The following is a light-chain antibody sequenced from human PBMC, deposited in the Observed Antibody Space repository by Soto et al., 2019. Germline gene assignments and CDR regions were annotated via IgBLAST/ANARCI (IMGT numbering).Light chain of an antibody. J-gene: IGLJ2*01. CDR2: STN. V-gene: IGLV8-61*01. CDR1: SDSVSTNNY. CDR3: VLYMDSGIWV. Sequence: QTVVTQEPSFSVSPGGTVTLTCGLSSDSVSTNNYPGWYQQTPGQPPRTLIYSTNTRSSGVPDRFSGSILGSKAALTITGAQADDESDYYCVLYMDSGIWVFGGGTKLTVL.